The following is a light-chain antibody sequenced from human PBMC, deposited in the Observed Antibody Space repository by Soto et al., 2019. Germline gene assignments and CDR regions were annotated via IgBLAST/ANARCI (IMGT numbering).Light chain of an antibody. Sequence: QSALTQPASVSGSPGQSITIYCTGSSSDVGVSWYQQHPGKAPKLMIYEVNNRPSGMSNRFSGSKSGNTASLTISGLQAADEADYFCSSPTTSSPLHWVFGGWTKLTVL. J-gene: IGLJ3*02. V-gene: IGLV2-14*01. CDR2: EVN. CDR3: SSPTTSSPLHWV. CDR1: SSDVGV.